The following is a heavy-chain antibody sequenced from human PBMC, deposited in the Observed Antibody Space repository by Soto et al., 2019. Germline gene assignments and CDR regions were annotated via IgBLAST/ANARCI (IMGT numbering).Heavy chain of an antibody. J-gene: IGHJ3*02. V-gene: IGHV3-7*05. CDR2: INRDASKM. CDR3: ARDVSPGSSSLYLDAFDI. Sequence: EVQLEETGGDLVQPGGSLRLSCAASGFTLSSYWMTWVRQAPGKGLEWVANINRDASKMSYLDSVRGRVTISRDNVRNSLYLKMDRLRADDTALYYCARDVSPGSSSLYLDAFDIWGQWTMVTVSS. CDR1: GFTLSSYW. D-gene: IGHD6-13*01.